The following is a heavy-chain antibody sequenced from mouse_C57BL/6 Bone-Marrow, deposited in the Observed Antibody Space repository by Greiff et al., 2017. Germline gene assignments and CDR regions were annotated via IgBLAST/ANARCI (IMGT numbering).Heavy chain of an antibody. J-gene: IGHJ2*01. CDR3: ARPYYNYAPYYFDY. CDR2: INPYNGGT. Sequence: EVQLQQSGPVLVKPGASVTMSCKASGYTFTDYYMNWVKQSPGKSLEWIGVINPYNGGTSYNQKFKGKATLTVDKTSSTAYIELNSLTTEDSAVYYCARPYYNYAPYYFDYWGQGTTLTVSS. V-gene: IGHV1-19*01. CDR1: GYTFTDYY. D-gene: IGHD2-12*01.